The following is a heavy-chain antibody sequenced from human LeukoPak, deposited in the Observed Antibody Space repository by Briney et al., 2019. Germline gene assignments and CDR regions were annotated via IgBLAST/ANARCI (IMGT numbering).Heavy chain of an antibody. D-gene: IGHD3-10*01. V-gene: IGHV3-74*01. CDR1: GFTFGNSW. CDR2: INTDGSDT. Sequence: GGSLRLSCAASGFTFGNSWMNWVRQAPGKRLVWVSRINTDGSDTIYADSVKGRFTISRDNAKNTLYLQMNSLRAEDSAVYYCANSYSPPHYWGQGTLVTVSS. J-gene: IGHJ4*02. CDR3: ANSYSPPHY.